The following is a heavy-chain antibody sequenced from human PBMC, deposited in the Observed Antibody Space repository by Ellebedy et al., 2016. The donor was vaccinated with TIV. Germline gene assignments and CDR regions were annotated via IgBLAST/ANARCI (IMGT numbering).Heavy chain of an antibody. J-gene: IGHJ4*02. CDR2: ISAYNGNT. Sequence: ASVKVSCXASGYTFTSYGISWVRQAPGQGLEWMGWISAYNGNTNYAQKLQGRVTMTTDTSTSTAYMELRSLRSDDTAVYYCARDQGVGTYCSGGSCYPSSRVFDYWGQGTLVTVSS. CDR1: GYTFTSYG. CDR3: ARDQGVGTYCSGGSCYPSSRVFDY. V-gene: IGHV1-18*01. D-gene: IGHD2-15*01.